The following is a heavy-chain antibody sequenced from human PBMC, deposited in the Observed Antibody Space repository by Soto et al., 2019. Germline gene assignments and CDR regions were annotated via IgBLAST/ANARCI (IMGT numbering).Heavy chain of an antibody. CDR1: GFTVRSYA. J-gene: IGHJ6*02. Sequence: GGSLRLSCAASGFTVRSYAMHWVRQAPGKGLEWVAVISYDGSNKYYADSVKGRFTISRDNSKNTLYLQMNSLRAEDTAVYYCARDDQWLGYYYYGMDVWGQGTTVTVSS. D-gene: IGHD6-19*01. CDR2: ISYDGSNK. V-gene: IGHV3-30-3*01. CDR3: ARDDQWLGYYYYGMDV.